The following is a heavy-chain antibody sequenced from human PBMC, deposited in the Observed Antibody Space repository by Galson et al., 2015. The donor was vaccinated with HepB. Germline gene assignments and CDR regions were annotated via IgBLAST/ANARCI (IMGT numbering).Heavy chain of an antibody. CDR3: TTSNYYDSNGSYLGPKVFDD. CDR2: IRSQVNNYAT. Sequence: SLRLSCAASGFIFSGSAIHWVRQAPGKGLEWIGHIRSQVNNYATAYAASVKGRFTISRDDSKNTAYLQMLRLKTDDTAVYFCTTSNYYDSNGSYLGPKVFDDWGQGARVTVSS. D-gene: IGHD3-22*01. J-gene: IGHJ4*02. V-gene: IGHV3-73*01. CDR1: GFIFSGSA.